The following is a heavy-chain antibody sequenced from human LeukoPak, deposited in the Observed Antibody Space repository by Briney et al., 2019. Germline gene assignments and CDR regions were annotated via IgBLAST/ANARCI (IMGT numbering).Heavy chain of an antibody. V-gene: IGHV4-39*07. CDR1: GGSISSSSYY. CDR2: IYYSGNT. CDR3: ARDLRVALPRLALDY. J-gene: IGHJ4*02. D-gene: IGHD2-15*01. Sequence: SETLSLTCTVSGGSISSSSYYWGWIRQPPGKGLEWIGSIYYSGNTYYNPSLKSRVTISVDTSKNQFSLKLSSVTAADTAVYYCARDLRVALPRLALDYWGQGTLVTVSS.